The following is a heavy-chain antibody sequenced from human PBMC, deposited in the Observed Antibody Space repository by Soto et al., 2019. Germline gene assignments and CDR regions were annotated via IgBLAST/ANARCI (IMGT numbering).Heavy chain of an antibody. CDR2: ISTDGRDK. Sequence: ESGGGVVQPGRSLRLSCAASGFTFSSYAMHWVRQAPGKGLEWVAVISTDGRDKYHADSVKGRFTISRDNSKNTLFVQMNSLRPEDTAVYYCAKDHDLAAAGYYFDYWGQGTLVTVSS. V-gene: IGHV3-30*01. CDR1: GFTFSSYA. D-gene: IGHD6-13*01. CDR3: AKDHDLAAAGYYFDY. J-gene: IGHJ4*02.